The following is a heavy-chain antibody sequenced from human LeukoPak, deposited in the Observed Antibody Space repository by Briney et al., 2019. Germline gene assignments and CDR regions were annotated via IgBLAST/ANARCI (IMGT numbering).Heavy chain of an antibody. CDR2: IYYSGST. J-gene: IGHJ3*02. CDR1: GGFISSHY. V-gene: IGHV4-59*11. D-gene: IGHD5-24*01. CDR3: ATDGYNSDAFDI. Sequence: SETLSLTCTVSGGFISSHYWSWIRQPPGKGLEWIGYIYYSGSTNYNPSLKSRVTISVDTSKNQFSLKLSSVTAADTAVYYCATDGYNSDAFDIWGQGTMVTVSS.